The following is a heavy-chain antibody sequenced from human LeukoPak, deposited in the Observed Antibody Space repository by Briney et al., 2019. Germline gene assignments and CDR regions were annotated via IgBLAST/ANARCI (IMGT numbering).Heavy chain of an antibody. CDR2: IIPIFGTA. CDR1: GGTFSSYA. D-gene: IGHD6-19*01. Sequence: SVKVSCKASGGTFSSYAISWLRQAPGQGLEWMGRIIPIFGTANYAQKFQGRVTITTDESTSTAYMELSSLRSEDTAVYYCARDQGYSSGWSLAYWGQGTLVTVSS. J-gene: IGHJ4*02. V-gene: IGHV1-69*05. CDR3: ARDQGYSSGWSLAY.